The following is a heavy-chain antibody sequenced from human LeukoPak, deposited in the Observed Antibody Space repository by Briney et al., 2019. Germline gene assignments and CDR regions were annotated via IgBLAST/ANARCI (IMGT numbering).Heavy chain of an antibody. D-gene: IGHD6-13*01. CDR2: IRSKANSYAT. CDR1: GFTFSGSA. J-gene: IGHJ4*02. CDR3: TTFIAAAGIDY. Sequence: GGSLRLSCAASGFTFSGSAMQWVRQASGKGLEWVGRIRSKANSYATAYAASVKGRFTISRDDSKNTAYLQMNSLKTEDTAVYYCTTFIAAAGIDYWGQGTLVTVSS. V-gene: IGHV3-73*01.